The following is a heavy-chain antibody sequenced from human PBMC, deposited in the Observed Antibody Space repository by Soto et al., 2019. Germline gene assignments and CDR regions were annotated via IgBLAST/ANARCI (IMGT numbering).Heavy chain of an antibody. Sequence: EVQLVESGGGLVQPGGSLRLSCAASGFTASSNYMTWVRQAPGKGLEWVSGFYDGGATYYADSVKGRFTISRDNSKNTLSLQMNSLRAEDTAVYYCARGWYYFDYWGQGTLVTVSS. CDR2: FYDGGAT. CDR3: ARGWYYFDY. CDR1: GFTASSNY. V-gene: IGHV3-66*01. J-gene: IGHJ4*02. D-gene: IGHD2-15*01.